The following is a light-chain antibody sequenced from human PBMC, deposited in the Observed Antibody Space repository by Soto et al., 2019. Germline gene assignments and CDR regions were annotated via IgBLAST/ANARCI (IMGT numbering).Light chain of an antibody. CDR3: SSYTSSSSYV. CDR2: DVI. J-gene: IGLJ1*01. Sequence: QSALTQPASVADSPGQSITISCIATSSDIGAFNHVSWHQQHPGKAPKLIIYDVINRPSGVSNRFSGSKTGNTASLIISGLQAEDEADYYCSSYTSSSSYVFGSGTKLTVL. CDR1: SSDIGAFNH. V-gene: IGLV2-14*03.